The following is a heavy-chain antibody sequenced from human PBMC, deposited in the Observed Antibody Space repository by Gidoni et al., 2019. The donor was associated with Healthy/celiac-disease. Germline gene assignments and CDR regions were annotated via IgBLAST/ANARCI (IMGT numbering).Heavy chain of an antibody. Sequence: QVQLQPWGAGLLTSSETLSLTCAVYGGSFSGCYWSWIRQPPGKGLEWIGEINHSGSTNYNPSLKSRVTISVDTSKNQFSLKLSSVTAADTAVYYCARGGYYGMDVWGQGTTVTVSS. CDR3: ARGGYYGMDV. CDR2: INHSGST. J-gene: IGHJ6*02. CDR1: GGSFSGCY. V-gene: IGHV4-34*01.